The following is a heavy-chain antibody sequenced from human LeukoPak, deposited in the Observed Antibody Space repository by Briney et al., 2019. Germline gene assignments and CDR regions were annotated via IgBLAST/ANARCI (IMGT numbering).Heavy chain of an antibody. Sequence: SETLSLTCTVSGGSLSSYYWSWVRQPPGKGLEWRGYIYYSGSTNYNPSLKSRVTISVDTSKNQFSLKLSSVTAADTAVYYCARDTYDSSGKPYDAFDIWGQGTMVTVSS. D-gene: IGHD3-22*01. CDR3: ARDTYDSSGKPYDAFDI. CDR2: IYYSGST. CDR1: GGSLSSYY. V-gene: IGHV4-59*01. J-gene: IGHJ3*02.